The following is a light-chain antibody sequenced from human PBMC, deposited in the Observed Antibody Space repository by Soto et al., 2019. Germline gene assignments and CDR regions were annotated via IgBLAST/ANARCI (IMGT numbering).Light chain of an antibody. CDR1: QSVTKSF. CDR2: GAS. Sequence: EIVLAQSPGTLALSPGGSATLSCSASQSVTKSFLAWYQQKPGQAPRLLIYGASRRATGIPDRFTGSGSGTDFTLTISRLEPEDFAVYYCQQYVSSPWAFGQGTKVEIK. CDR3: QQYVSSPWA. J-gene: IGKJ1*01. V-gene: IGKV3-20*01.